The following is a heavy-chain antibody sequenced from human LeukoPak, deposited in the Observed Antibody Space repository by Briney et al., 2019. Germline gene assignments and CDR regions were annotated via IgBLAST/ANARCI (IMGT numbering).Heavy chain of an antibody. Sequence: PSETLSLTCAVSGGSVSGHYWDWIRQPPGKGLEWIAYIFYSGSTSYNPSLKSRVTISMNTSKNQFSLKVTSVTAADTAVYYCARGPGSDAFDMWGQGTMVAVSS. CDR1: GGSVSGHY. J-gene: IGHJ3*02. CDR2: IFYSGST. V-gene: IGHV4-59*02. CDR3: ARGPGSDAFDM. D-gene: IGHD6-25*01.